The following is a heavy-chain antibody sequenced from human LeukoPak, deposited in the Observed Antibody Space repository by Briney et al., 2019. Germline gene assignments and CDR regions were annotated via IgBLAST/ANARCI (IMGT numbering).Heavy chain of an antibody. V-gene: IGHV4-39*01. CDR1: GDSVTNTRYY. Sequence: PSETLSLTCTVSGDSVTNTRYYWGWIRQPPGKGLEWIGTIYYTGDTYYNPSLKSRVTISVDTSNDQFSLKLSSVTAADTAVYYCARRIYSSSWYQSNWFDPWGQGTLVTVSS. J-gene: IGHJ5*02. CDR2: IYYTGDT. D-gene: IGHD6-13*01. CDR3: ARRIYSSSWYQSNWFDP.